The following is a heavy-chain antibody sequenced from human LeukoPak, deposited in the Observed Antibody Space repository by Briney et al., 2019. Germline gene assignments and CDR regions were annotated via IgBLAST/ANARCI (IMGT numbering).Heavy chain of an antibody. CDR3: ARDYYDILTGYQEVIDY. D-gene: IGHD3-9*01. J-gene: IGHJ4*02. Sequence: GGSLRLSCAASGFTFSSYWMSWVRQAPGKGLEWVANIKQDGSEKYYVDSVKGRFTISRDNAKNSLYLQMNSLRAEDTAVYYCARDYYDILTGYQEVIDYWGQGTLVTVSS. CDR1: GFTFSSYW. CDR2: IKQDGSEK. V-gene: IGHV3-7*01.